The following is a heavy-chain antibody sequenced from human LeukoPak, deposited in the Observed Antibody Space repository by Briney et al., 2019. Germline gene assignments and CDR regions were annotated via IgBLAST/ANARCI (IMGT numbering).Heavy chain of an antibody. Sequence: GGSLRLSCAASGFTFDDYGMSWVRQAPGKGLEWVSSISSSSSYIYYADSVKGRFTISRDNAKNSLYLQMNSLRAEDTAVYYCARARRIDCSSTSCYPDAFDIWGQGTMVTVSS. V-gene: IGHV3-21*01. CDR3: ARARRIDCSSTSCYPDAFDI. CDR2: ISSSSSYI. D-gene: IGHD2-2*01. J-gene: IGHJ3*02. CDR1: GFTFDDYG.